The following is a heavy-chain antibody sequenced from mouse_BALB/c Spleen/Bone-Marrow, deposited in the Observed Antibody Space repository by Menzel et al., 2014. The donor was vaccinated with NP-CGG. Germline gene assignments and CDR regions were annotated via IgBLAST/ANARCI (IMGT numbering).Heavy chain of an antibody. Sequence: EVQLQQSGPELVKPGASVKMSCKASGYTFTRYVMPWVKPTPGQGLEWIGYIPPYNDGTPYNEKFKGKATLTSDKSSSTAYMVLSSLTSEDSAVYYCARLDHTYEGYWGQGTTLTVSS. V-gene: IGHV1-14*01. CDR1: GYTFTRYV. CDR3: ARLDHTYEGY. J-gene: IGHJ2*01. CDR2: IPPYNDGT. D-gene: IGHD2-12*01.